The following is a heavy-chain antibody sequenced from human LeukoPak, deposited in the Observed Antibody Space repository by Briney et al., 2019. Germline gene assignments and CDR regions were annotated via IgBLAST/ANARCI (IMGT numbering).Heavy chain of an antibody. CDR3: ARQTAAGAFDI. CDR2: ISYDGSNK. D-gene: IGHD6-13*01. Sequence: PGGSLRLSCAASGFTFSSYAMSWVRQAPGKGLDWVAVISYDGSNKYYADSVKGRFTISRDNSKNTLYLQMNSLRAEDTAVYYCARQTAAGAFDIWGQGTMVTVSS. V-gene: IGHV3-30*04. J-gene: IGHJ3*02. CDR1: GFTFSSYA.